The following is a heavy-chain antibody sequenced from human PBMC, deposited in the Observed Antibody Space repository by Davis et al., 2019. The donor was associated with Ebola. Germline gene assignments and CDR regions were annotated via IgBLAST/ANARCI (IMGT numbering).Heavy chain of an antibody. Sequence: ASVKVSCKASGYIFSDYNMNWVRQVPGQGLEWMGWISGYNDNTNYVQKVQGRITLTTDTSTGTAYMELRSLGSDDTAVYFCARAPGIAAAHFLDYWGQGTLVTVSS. CDR1: GYIFSDYN. CDR2: ISGYNDNT. D-gene: IGHD6-13*01. CDR3: ARAPGIAAAHFLDY. V-gene: IGHV1-18*04. J-gene: IGHJ4*02.